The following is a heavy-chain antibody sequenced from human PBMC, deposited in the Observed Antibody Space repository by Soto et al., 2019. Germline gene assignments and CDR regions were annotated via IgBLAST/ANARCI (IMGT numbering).Heavy chain of an antibody. D-gene: IGHD2-2*01. CDR3: ARGIVVVPAARYRYGDYANY. J-gene: IGHJ4*02. CDR1: GYTFTSYY. CDR2: INPSGGST. Sequence: ASVKVSCKASGYTFTSYYMHWVRQAPGQGLEWMGIINPSGGSTSYAQKFQGRVTMTRDTSTSTVYMELSSLRSEDTAVYYCARGIVVVPAARYRYGDYANYWGQGTLVTVSS. V-gene: IGHV1-46*03.